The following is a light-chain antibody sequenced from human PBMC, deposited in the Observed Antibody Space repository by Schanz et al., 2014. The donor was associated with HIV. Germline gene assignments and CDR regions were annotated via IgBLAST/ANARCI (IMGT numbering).Light chain of an antibody. J-gene: IGLJ2*01. CDR1: TSNIGAGYD. CDR3: CSYAGIYSIL. V-gene: IGLV1-40*01. Sequence: QSVLTQPPSVSGAPGQRVSISCSGNTSNIGAGYDVHWYVQLPGTAPKLLIYGNSNRPSGVPDRFSGSKSGTSASLAITGLQTEDEADYYCCSYAGIYSILFGGGTKLTVL. CDR2: GNS.